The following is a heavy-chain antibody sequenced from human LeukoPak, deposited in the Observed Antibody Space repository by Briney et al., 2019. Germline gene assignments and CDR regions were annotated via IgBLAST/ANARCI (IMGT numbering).Heavy chain of an antibody. V-gene: IGHV1-69*06. CDR2: IIPIFGSA. D-gene: IGHD5-24*01. CDR3: ARCGVQFPDYYYYMDV. J-gene: IGHJ6*03. CDR1: GGTFSSYA. Sequence: GASVKVSCKASGGTFSSYAISWVRQAPGQGLEWMGGIIPIFGSANYAQKFQDRVTITADKSTSTAYMALSGLRSDDTAVYYCARCGVQFPDYYYYMDVWGKGTTVTVSS.